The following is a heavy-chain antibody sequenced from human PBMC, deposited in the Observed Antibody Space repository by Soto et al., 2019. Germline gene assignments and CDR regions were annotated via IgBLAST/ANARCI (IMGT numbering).Heavy chain of an antibody. J-gene: IGHJ3*02. CDR1: GGSISSYY. CDR3: ARQHYDYIWWSYRHNAFDI. Sequence: SETLSLTCTVSGGSISSYYWSWIRQPPGKGLEWIGYIYYSGSTNYNPSLKSRVTISVDTSKNQFSLKLSSVTAADTAVYYCARQHYDYIWWSYRHNAFDIWGQGTMVTVSS. V-gene: IGHV4-59*08. D-gene: IGHD3-16*02. CDR2: IYYSGST.